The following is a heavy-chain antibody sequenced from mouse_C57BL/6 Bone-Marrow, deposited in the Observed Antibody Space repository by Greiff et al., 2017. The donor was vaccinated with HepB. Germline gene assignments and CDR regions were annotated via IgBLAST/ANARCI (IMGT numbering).Heavy chain of an antibody. D-gene: IGHD2-13*01. CDR3: ARFDWRGYYAMDY. J-gene: IGHJ4*01. CDR2: IDPSDSYT. CDR1: GYTFTSYW. V-gene: IGHV1-50*01. Sequence: VKLQQPGAELVKPGASVKLSCKASGYTFTSYWMQWVKQRPGQGLEWIGEIDPSDSYTNYNQKFKGKATLTVDTSSSTAYMQLSSLTSEDSAVYYCARFDWRGYYAMDYWGQGTSVTVSS.